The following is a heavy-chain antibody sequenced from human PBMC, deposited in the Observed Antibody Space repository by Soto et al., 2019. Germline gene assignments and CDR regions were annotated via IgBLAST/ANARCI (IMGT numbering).Heavy chain of an antibody. D-gene: IGHD3-3*01. J-gene: IGHJ6*02. CDR1: GYTFTSYA. V-gene: IGHV1-3*01. CDR3: ARDGPYYDFWSGTYYYGMDV. Sequence: ASAKVSCKASGYTFTSYAMHWVRQAPGQRLEWMGWINAGNGNTKYSQKFQGRVTITRDTSASTAYMELSSLRSEDTAVYYCARDGPYYDFWSGTYYYGMDVWGQGTTVTVSS. CDR2: INAGNGNT.